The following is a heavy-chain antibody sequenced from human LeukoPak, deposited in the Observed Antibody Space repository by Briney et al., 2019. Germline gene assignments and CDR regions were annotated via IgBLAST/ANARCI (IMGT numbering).Heavy chain of an antibody. D-gene: IGHD6-13*01. CDR3: ARARARIAAAAHDY. V-gene: IGHV3-48*01. CDR1: GFTFSSDS. J-gene: IGHJ4*02. CDR2: ISSSSSTI. Sequence: GGSLRLSCAASGFTFSSDSMNWVRQAPGKGLEWVSYISSSSSTIYYADSVKGRFTISRDNAKNSLYMQMNSLRAEDTAVYYCARARARIAAAAHDYWGQGTLVTVSS.